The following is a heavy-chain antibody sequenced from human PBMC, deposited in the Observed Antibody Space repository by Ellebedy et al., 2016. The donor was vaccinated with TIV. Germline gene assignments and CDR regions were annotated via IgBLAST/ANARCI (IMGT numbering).Heavy chain of an antibody. CDR2: FDPEDGET. J-gene: IGHJ3*01. CDR1: GYTLSDLS. V-gene: IGHV1-24*01. Sequence: ASVKVSCKVSGYTLSDLSMHWVRQAPGKGLEWMGSFDPEDGETLYAQKFQGRLTVTDDTSTGTVHMEMSSLRSDDTAVYYCATSILGLLEWFDAFDVWGQGTMVTVSS. D-gene: IGHD3-3*01. CDR3: ATSILGLLEWFDAFDV.